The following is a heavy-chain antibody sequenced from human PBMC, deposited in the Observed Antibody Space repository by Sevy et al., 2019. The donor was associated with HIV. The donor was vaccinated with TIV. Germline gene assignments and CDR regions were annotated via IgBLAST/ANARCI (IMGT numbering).Heavy chain of an antibody. CDR1: GFTVSSNY. J-gene: IGHJ1*01. CDR2: IYSGGST. CDR3: ARDLSYDSSGYYSGFVGLQH. D-gene: IGHD3-22*01. V-gene: IGHV3-53*01. Sequence: GGSLRLSCAASGFTVSSNYMSWVRQAPGKGLEWVSVIYSGGSTYYADSVKGRFTISRDNSKNTLYLQMNSLRAEDTAVYYCARDLSYDSSGYYSGFVGLQHWGQGTLVTVSS.